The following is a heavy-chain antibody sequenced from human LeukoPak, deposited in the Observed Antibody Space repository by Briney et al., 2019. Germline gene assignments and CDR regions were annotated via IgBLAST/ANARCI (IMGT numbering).Heavy chain of an antibody. V-gene: IGHV3-20*04. CDR3: AKDRGYSSSSQAFDI. Sequence: GGSLRLSCAASGFTFDDYGMSWVRQAPGKGLEWVSGINWNGGSTGYADSVKGRFTISRDNSKNTLYLQMNSLRAEDTAVYYCAKDRGYSSSSQAFDIWGQGTMVTVSS. CDR2: INWNGGST. D-gene: IGHD6-6*01. CDR1: GFTFDDYG. J-gene: IGHJ3*02.